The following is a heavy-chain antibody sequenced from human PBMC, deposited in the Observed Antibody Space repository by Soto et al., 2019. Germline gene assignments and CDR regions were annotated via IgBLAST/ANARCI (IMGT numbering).Heavy chain of an antibody. CDR2: ITGSSSNL. D-gene: IGHD3-9*01. J-gene: IGHJ4*02. Sequence: EVQLLESGGGLEQPGGYLRLSCAASGFTFRDYAMSWVRQAPGKGLEWVTTITGSSSNLYYSDSVKGRFAISRDNSKNTLYLQMDSLTAEDTAVYYCAKGGAVYGLLTHDYWGQGTLVTVSS. CDR3: AKGGAVYGLLTHDY. V-gene: IGHV3-23*01. CDR1: GFTFRDYA.